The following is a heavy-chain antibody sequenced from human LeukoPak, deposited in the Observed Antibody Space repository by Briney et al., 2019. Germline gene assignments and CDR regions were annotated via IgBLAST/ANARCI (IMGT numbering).Heavy chain of an antibody. CDR2: IRYDGSDQ. J-gene: IGHJ4*02. Sequence: GGSLRLSCAASRFRFSEYGMHWVRQAPGKGLEWVAFIRYDGSDQYYADSVKGRFTISRDNSKTTLYLQMDSLSAEDTAVYYCAGVGYSGYEPFDYWGQGTLVTVSS. CDR3: AGVGYSGYEPFDY. V-gene: IGHV3-30*02. CDR1: RFRFSEYG. D-gene: IGHD5-12*01.